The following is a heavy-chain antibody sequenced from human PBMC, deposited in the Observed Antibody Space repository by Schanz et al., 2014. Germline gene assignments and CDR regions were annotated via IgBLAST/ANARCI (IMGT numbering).Heavy chain of an antibody. CDR3: ARDEYSVVVISPAESFDI. D-gene: IGHD2-21*01. CDR1: GFTFSSYA. Sequence: EVQLVESGGGLVQPGGSLRLSCAASGFTFSSYAMSWVRQAPGKGLEGVSAISGSGGSTYYADSVKGRFTISRDNSKNTLYLQMNSRRAEDTAVYYCARDEYSVVVISPAESFDIWGQGTMVTVSP. V-gene: IGHV3-23*04. CDR2: ISGSGGST. J-gene: IGHJ3*02.